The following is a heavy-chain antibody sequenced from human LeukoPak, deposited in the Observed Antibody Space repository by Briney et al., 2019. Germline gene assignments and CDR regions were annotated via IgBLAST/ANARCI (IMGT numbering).Heavy chain of an antibody. D-gene: IGHD3-3*01. CDR3: TTDGVITSSYYDFWSGYSPNEDY. CDR1: GFTFSSYW. V-gene: IGHV3-15*01. Sequence: GGSLRLSCAASGFTFSSYWMSWVCQAPGKGLEWVGRIKSKTDGGTTDYAAPVKGRFTISRDDSKNTLYLQMNSLKTEDTAVYYCTTDGVITSSYYDFWSGYSPNEDYWGQGTLVTVSS. J-gene: IGHJ4*02. CDR2: IKSKTDGGTT.